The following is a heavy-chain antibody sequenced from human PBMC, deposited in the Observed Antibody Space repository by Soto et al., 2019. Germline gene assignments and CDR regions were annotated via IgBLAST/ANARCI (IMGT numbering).Heavy chain of an antibody. J-gene: IGHJ4*02. CDR3: ASYIEGGIGRGY. Sequence: TLSLTCTVSGGSISSGGYYWSWIRQRPGKGLEWIGYIYYSGSTYYNPSLKSRVTISVDTSKNQFSLKLSSVTASDTAVYYCASYIEGGIGRGYWGQGHLVTVSS. V-gene: IGHV4-31*03. CDR2: IYYSGST. D-gene: IGHD6-13*01. CDR1: GGSISSGGYY.